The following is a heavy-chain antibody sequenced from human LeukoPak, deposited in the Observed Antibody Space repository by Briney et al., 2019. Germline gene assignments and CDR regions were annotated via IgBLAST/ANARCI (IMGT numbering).Heavy chain of an antibody. CDR3: ARQAIGYCSGGSCYPFDY. Sequence: GESLKISCKGSGYSFTSYWIGWVRQMPGKGLEWMGIIYPGDSDTRYSPSFQGQVTISADKSISTAYLQWSSLKASDTAMYYCARQAIGYCSGGSCYPFDYWGQGTLVTVSS. D-gene: IGHD2-15*01. J-gene: IGHJ4*02. CDR1: GYSFTSYW. V-gene: IGHV5-51*01. CDR2: IYPGDSDT.